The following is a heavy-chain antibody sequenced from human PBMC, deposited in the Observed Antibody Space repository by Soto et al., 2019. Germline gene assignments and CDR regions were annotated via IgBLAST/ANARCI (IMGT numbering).Heavy chain of an antibody. CDR2: IYHSGST. CDR1: GGSITSDDYH. D-gene: IGHD1-26*01. J-gene: IGHJ4*02. CDR3: ARGLISGSHYSGGWYYFDS. Sequence: PSETLSLTCTVSGGSITSDDYHWSWLRQPPGKGLEWIGYIYHSGSTYYNPSLKSRVTISVDTSKNQFSLKLSSVTAADTAVYYCARGLISGSHYSGGWYYFDSWGQGTQVTVSS. V-gene: IGHV4-30-4*01.